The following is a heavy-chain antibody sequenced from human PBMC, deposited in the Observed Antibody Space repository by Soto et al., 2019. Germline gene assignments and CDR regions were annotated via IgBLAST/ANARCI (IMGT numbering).Heavy chain of an antibody. CDR3: EKGRLELEL. V-gene: IGHV3-30*18. CDR2: ISYDGSNK. D-gene: IGHD1-7*01. Sequence: PGGSLRLSCAASGFTFSSYGMHWVRQAPGKGLEWVAVISYDGSNKYYADSVKGRFTISRDNSKNTLYLQMNSLRAEDTAVYYCEKGRLELELWGQGTLVTVSS. J-gene: IGHJ4*02. CDR1: GFTFSSYG.